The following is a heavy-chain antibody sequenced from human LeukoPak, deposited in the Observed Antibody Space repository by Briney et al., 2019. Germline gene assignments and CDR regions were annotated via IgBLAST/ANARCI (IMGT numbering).Heavy chain of an antibody. CDR2: IDPSDSYT. CDR3: ARQYYGSGSYYNVGYYYYGMDV. Sequence: PGESLQISCKGSGYRFTSYWISWVRQMPGKGLEWMGRIDPSDSYTNYSPSFQGHVTISADKSVSTAYLQWSSLKASDTAMYYCARQYYGSGSYYNVGYYYYGMDVWGKGTTVTVSS. V-gene: IGHV5-10-1*01. J-gene: IGHJ6*04. CDR1: GYRFTSYW. D-gene: IGHD3-10*01.